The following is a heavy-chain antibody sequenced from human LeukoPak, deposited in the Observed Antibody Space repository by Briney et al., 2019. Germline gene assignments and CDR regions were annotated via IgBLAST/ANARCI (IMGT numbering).Heavy chain of an antibody. CDR2: IKQDESEK. CDR1: GFTFSTYW. CDR3: ARSKYYYGSASPYYFDY. D-gene: IGHD3-10*01. V-gene: IGHV3-7*03. Sequence: QPGGSLRLSCAASGFTFSTYWMSWVRQAPGKGLEWVANIKQDESEKYYVDSVKGRFTIPRDNAKNSLYLQMNSLRTEDTAVYYCARSKYYYGSASPYYFDYWGQGILVTVSS. J-gene: IGHJ4*02.